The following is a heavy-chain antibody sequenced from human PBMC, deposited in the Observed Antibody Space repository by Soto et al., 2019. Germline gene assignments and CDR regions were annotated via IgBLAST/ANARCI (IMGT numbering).Heavy chain of an antibody. Sequence: QVQLVQSGAEVKKPGASVKVSCKASGYTFTDYYIHWVRQAPGQGLEWRGWVNPNSGGTNYAQKFQGWFTMTRDTSLSTVDVELSSLKSDSMAVYYCAREGAAAANYGMDVWGQGTKVTVSS. CDR3: AREGAAAANYGMDV. V-gene: IGHV1-2*04. J-gene: IGHJ6*02. CDR2: VNPNSGGT. CDR1: GYTFTDYY. D-gene: IGHD6-13*01.